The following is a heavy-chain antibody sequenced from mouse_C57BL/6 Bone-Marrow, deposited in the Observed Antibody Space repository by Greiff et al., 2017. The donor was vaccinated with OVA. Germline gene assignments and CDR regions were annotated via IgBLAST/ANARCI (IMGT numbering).Heavy chain of an antibody. CDR3: ARAPIYYGNYTYYFDY. V-gene: IGHV1-85*01. Sequence: VQLQQSGPELVKPGASVKLSCKASGYTFTSYDINWVKQRPGQGLEWIGWIYPRDGSTKYNEKFKGKATLTVDKPSSTAYMQLSSLTSEDSAVYYCARAPIYYGNYTYYFDYWGQGTTLTVSS. D-gene: IGHD2-1*01. CDR2: IYPRDGST. CDR1: GYTFTSYD. J-gene: IGHJ2*01.